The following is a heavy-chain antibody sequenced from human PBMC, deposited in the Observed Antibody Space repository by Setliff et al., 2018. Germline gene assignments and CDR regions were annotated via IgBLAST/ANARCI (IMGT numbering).Heavy chain of an antibody. V-gene: IGHV1-18*01. Sequence: ASVKVSCKASGYTFTDYGISWVRQAPGQGLEWMGWISPYTGNTFYAPQFQGRVIMTTDTSAKTAYMDLRSLRSDDTAVYYCERLVRYCTTTTCQRLSGGEYWGQGTLVTVSS. CDR3: ERLVRYCTTTTCQRLSGGEY. J-gene: IGHJ4*02. D-gene: IGHD2-8*01. CDR2: ISPYTGNT. CDR1: GYTFTDYG.